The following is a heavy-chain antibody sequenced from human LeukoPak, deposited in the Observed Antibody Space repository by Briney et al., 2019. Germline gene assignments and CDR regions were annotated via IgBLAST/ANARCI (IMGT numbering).Heavy chain of an antibody. Sequence: GGSLRLSCAASGFTFSSYAMSWVRQAPGKGLEWVSAISGSGGSTYYADSVKGRFTISRDNSKNTLYLQMNSLRAEDTAVYYCARAPSSSLYYFDYWGQGTLVTVSS. CDR3: ARAPSSSLYYFDY. CDR2: ISGSGGST. CDR1: GFTFSSYA. V-gene: IGHV3-23*01. J-gene: IGHJ4*02.